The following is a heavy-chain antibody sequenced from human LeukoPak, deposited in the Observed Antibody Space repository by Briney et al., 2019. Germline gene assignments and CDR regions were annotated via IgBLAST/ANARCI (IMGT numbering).Heavy chain of an antibody. CDR3: AKDSTNWYFCDY. CDR1: GFTFSSYA. D-gene: IGHD6-13*01. V-gene: IGHV3-30-3*01. CDR2: ISYDGSNK. J-gene: IGHJ4*02. Sequence: GGSLRLSCAASGFTFSSYAMHWVRQAPGKGLEWVAVISYDGSNKYYADSVKGRFTISRDNSKNTLYLQMNSLRAEDTAVYYCAKDSTNWYFCDYWGQGTLVTVSS.